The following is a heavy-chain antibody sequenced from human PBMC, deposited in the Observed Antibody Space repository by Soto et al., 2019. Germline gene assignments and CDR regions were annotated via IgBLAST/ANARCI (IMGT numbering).Heavy chain of an antibody. V-gene: IGHV1-8*01. J-gene: IGHJ4*02. Sequence: ASVKVSCKASGYSFTSLDINWVRQTAGQGLEWMGWMQPSTGRTGYAQKFQGRVTMTRDTSINTAYMELTTLTSDDTALYYCARGVSAGVDYWGQGTLVTVSS. CDR2: MQPSTGRT. CDR1: GYSFTSLD. D-gene: IGHD1-26*01. CDR3: ARGVSAGVDY.